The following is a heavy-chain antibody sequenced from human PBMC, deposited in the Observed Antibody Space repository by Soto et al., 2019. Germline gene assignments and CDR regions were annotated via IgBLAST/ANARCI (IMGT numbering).Heavy chain of an antibody. D-gene: IGHD6-6*01. CDR3: AGSKVGIAARPSYFDY. Sequence: SVKVSCKASGGTFTSYAISWVRQAPGQGLEWMGGIIPIFGTANYAQKFQGRVTITADESTSTAYMELSSLRSEDTAVYYCAGSKVGIAARPSYFDYWGQGTLVTVSS. CDR2: IIPIFGTA. CDR1: GGTFTSYA. J-gene: IGHJ4*02. V-gene: IGHV1-69*13.